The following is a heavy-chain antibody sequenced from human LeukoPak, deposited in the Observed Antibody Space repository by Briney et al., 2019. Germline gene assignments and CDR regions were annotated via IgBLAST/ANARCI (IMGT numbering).Heavy chain of an antibody. Sequence: GASVKVSCKASGYTFTSYAMHWVRQAPGQRLEWMGWINAGNGNTKYSQEFQGRVTITRDTSASTAYMELSSLRSEDMAVYYCARGPSLYSQLFDYWGQGTLVTVSS. CDR1: GYTFTSYA. J-gene: IGHJ4*02. V-gene: IGHV1-3*03. CDR2: INAGNGNT. CDR3: ARGPSLYSQLFDY. D-gene: IGHD2-2*01.